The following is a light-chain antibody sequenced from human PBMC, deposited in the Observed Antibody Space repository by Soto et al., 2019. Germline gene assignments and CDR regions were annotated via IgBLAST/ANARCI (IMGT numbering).Light chain of an antibody. CDR2: GAS. Sequence: EMVMTQSPSTLSVSPGERATLSCRASQSVSSNLAWYQQKPGQAPRLLIYGASTRATGIPARFGGSGSGTEFTLTISSLQPEDFAVYYCQHRRNWPTFGQGTRLEIK. V-gene: IGKV3-15*01. CDR1: QSVSSN. J-gene: IGKJ5*01. CDR3: QHRRNWPT.